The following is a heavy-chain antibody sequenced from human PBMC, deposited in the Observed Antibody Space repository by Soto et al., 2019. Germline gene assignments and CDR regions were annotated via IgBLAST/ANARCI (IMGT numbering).Heavy chain of an antibody. CDR2: MNPNSGNT. CDR1: GYTFTSYD. V-gene: IGHV1-8*01. Sequence: GASVKVSCKASGYTFTSYDISWVRQATGQGLEWMGWMNPNSGNTGYAQKFQGRVTMTRNTSISTAYMELSSLRSEDTAVYYCARGLKRRDYMDVWGKGTTVTVSS. D-gene: IGHD6-25*01. J-gene: IGHJ6*03. CDR3: ARGLKRRDYMDV.